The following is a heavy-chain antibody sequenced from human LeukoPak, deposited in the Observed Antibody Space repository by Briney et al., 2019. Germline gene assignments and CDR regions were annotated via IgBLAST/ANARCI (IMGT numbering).Heavy chain of an antibody. V-gene: IGHV3-30*03. CDR1: GFTFSSYS. D-gene: IGHD3-16*02. CDR3: AGVRHEKSYYFDY. J-gene: IGHJ4*02. CDR2: ISYDGSNK. Sequence: PGGSLRLSCAASGFTFSSYSLNWVRQAPGKGLEWVAVISYDGSNKYYADSVKGRFTISRDNSKNTLYLQMNSLRAEDTAVYYCAGVRHEKSYYFDYWGQGTLVTVSS.